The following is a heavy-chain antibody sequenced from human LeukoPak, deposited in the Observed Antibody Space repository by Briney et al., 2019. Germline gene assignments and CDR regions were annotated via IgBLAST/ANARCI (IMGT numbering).Heavy chain of an antibody. D-gene: IGHD3-10*01. J-gene: IGHJ6*03. Sequence: SETLSLTCAVSGGSISSNNGWSWVRQPPGKGLEWIGEIYHSGSTNYNPSLKSRVTISVDKSKNQFSLKLSSVTAADTAVYYCARDLGELDPYYYYYYYMDVWGKGTTVTVSS. CDR3: ARDLGELDPYYYYYYYMDV. CDR2: IYHSGST. CDR1: GGSISSNNG. V-gene: IGHV4-4*02.